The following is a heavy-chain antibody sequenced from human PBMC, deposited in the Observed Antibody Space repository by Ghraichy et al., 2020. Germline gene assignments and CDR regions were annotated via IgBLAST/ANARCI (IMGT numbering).Heavy chain of an antibody. CDR1: GGTFSSYA. J-gene: IGHJ6*03. D-gene: IGHD6-6*01. CDR2: IIPIFGTA. V-gene: IGHV1-69*13. Sequence: SVKVSCKASGGTFSSYAISWVRQAPGQGLEWMGGIIPIFGTANYAQKFQGRVTITADESTSTAYMELSSLRSEDTAVYYCARVIGGSSAIYYYYYMDVWGKGTTVTVSS. CDR3: ARVIGGSSAIYYYYYMDV.